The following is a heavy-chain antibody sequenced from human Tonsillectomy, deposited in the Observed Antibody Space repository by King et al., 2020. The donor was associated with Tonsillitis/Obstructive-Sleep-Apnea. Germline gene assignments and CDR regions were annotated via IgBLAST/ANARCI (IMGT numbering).Heavy chain of an antibody. D-gene: IGHD6-6*01. Sequence: VQLQLWGAGLLKPSETLSLTCAVYGGSFSGYYWNWVRQPPGKGLEWIGEINHSGSTNYNPSLKSRVTISVDTSKNQFSLKLSSVTAADTAVYYCARDSLSSSSGFDYWGQGTLVTVSS. V-gene: IGHV4-34*01. J-gene: IGHJ4*02. CDR1: GGSFSGYY. CDR3: ARDSLSSSSGFDY. CDR2: INHSGST.